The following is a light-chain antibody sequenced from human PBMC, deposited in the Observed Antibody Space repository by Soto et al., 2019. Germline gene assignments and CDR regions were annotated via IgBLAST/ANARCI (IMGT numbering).Light chain of an antibody. CDR2: KAS. CDR1: QTISSW. Sequence: DIQMTQSRSTLSGSVGDRVTITCRASQTISSWLAWYQQKPGKAPKLLIYKASTLKSGVPSRFSGSGSGTEFTLTISSLQPDDFATYYCQQYNSYSGTFGQGTKVDIK. J-gene: IGKJ1*01. CDR3: QQYNSYSGT. V-gene: IGKV1-5*03.